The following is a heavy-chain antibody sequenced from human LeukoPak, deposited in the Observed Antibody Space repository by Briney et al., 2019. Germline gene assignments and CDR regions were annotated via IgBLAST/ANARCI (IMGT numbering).Heavy chain of an antibody. Sequence: PSETLSLTCTVSVGSVSSGSYYWSWIRQPPGKGLEWIGYIYYSGSTNYNPSLKSRVTISVDTSKNQFSLKLSSVTAADTAVYYCARGRYSRACDYWGQGTLVTVSS. J-gene: IGHJ4*02. CDR1: VGSVSSGSYY. D-gene: IGHD6-13*01. V-gene: IGHV4-61*01. CDR2: IYYSGST. CDR3: ARGRYSRACDY.